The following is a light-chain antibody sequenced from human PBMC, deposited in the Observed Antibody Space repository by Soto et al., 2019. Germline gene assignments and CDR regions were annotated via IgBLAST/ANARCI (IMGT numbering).Light chain of an antibody. CDR2: WAS. Sequence: DIVMTQSPDSLAVSLGERATINCKSSQSVLYSSHNKHYLAWYQQKPGQTPKLLIYWASTRESGVPDRFSGSGSGTDFTLTFSSLQAEDVAVYYCWGQWTCGQGTKVEIK. CDR1: QSVLYSSHNKHY. J-gene: IGKJ1*01. V-gene: IGKV4-1*01. CDR3: WGQWT.